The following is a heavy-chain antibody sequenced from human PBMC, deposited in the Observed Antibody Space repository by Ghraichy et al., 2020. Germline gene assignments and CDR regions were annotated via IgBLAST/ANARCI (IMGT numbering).Heavy chain of an antibody. CDR1: GGSISSYY. CDR3: ARQRPGVVHRLEVDY. CDR2: IYSSGST. J-gene: IGHJ4*02. D-gene: IGHD3-3*01. Sequence: SETLSLTCTVSGGSISSYYWSWIRQPPGKGLEWIGYIYSSGSTNYNPSLKSRVTISVDTSKNQFSLRLSSVTAADTAVYYCARQRPGVVHRLEVDYWGQGTLVTVSS. V-gene: IGHV4-59*08.